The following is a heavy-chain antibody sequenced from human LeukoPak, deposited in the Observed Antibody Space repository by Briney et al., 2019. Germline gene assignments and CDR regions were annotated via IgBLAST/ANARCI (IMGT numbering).Heavy chain of an antibody. J-gene: IGHJ4*02. CDR2: IRYDGSNK. CDR3: AKDDEYSYAAFDY. Sequence: GGSLRLSCAASGFTFSSYGMHWVRQAPGKGLEWVAFIRYDGSNKYYADSVKGRFTISRDNSKNTLYLQMNSLRAEDTAVYYCAKDDEYSYAAFDYWGQGTLVTVSS. V-gene: IGHV3-30*02. D-gene: IGHD2/OR15-2a*01. CDR1: GFTFSSYG.